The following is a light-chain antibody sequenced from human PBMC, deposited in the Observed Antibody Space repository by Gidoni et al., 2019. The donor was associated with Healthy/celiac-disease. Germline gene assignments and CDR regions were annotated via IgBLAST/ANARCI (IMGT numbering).Light chain of an antibody. CDR2: GAS. Sequence: VMTQSPATLSVSPGERATLSCRASQSVSSNLAWYQQKPGQAPRLLIYGASTRATGIPARFSGSGSGTEFTLTISSLQSEDFAVYYCQQYNNWPPWTFGQGTKVEIK. CDR1: QSVSSN. J-gene: IGKJ1*01. V-gene: IGKV3-15*01. CDR3: QQYNNWPPWT.